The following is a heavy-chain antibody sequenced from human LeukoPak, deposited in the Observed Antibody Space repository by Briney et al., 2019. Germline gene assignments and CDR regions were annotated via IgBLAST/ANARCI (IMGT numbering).Heavy chain of an antibody. D-gene: IGHD5/OR15-5a*01. CDR2: IYTSGST. J-gene: IGHJ5*02. CDR1: GGSISSYY. Sequence: KASETLSLTCTVSGGSISSYYWSWIRQPAGKGLEWIGRIYTSGSTNYNPSLKSRVTMSVDTSKNQFSLKLSSVTAADTAVYYCARTFVYTTVGRFDPWGQGTLVTVSS. V-gene: IGHV4-4*07. CDR3: ARTFVYTTVGRFDP.